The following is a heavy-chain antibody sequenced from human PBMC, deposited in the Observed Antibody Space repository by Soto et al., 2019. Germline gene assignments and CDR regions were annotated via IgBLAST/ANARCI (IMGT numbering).Heavy chain of an antibody. J-gene: IGHJ4*02. Sequence: EQLVESGGDLVQPGGSPRLSCAASGFTVSNNYMSWVRQAPGKGLEWVSLIYSGGSTYYADSVKGRFTISRDSSKNTLYLQMNSLRAEDTAMYYCAAYSHKGYWGQGTLVTVSS. V-gene: IGHV3-66*01. CDR2: IYSGGST. CDR3: AAYSHKGY. CDR1: GFTVSNNY. D-gene: IGHD3-16*01.